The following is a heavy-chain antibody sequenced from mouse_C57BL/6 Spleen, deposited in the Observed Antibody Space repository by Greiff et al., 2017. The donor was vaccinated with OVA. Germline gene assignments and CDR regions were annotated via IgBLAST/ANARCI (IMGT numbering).Heavy chain of an antibody. Sequence: EVQLQQSGPELVKPGASVKIPCKASGYTFTDYNMDWVKQSHGKSLEWIGDITPNNGGTIYNQKFKGKATLTVDKSSSTAYMELRSLTSEDTAVYYCAREYGNYWYFDVWGTGTTVTVSS. J-gene: IGHJ1*03. D-gene: IGHD2-10*02. CDR1: GYTFTDYN. CDR3: AREYGNYWYFDV. V-gene: IGHV1-18*01. CDR2: ITPNNGGT.